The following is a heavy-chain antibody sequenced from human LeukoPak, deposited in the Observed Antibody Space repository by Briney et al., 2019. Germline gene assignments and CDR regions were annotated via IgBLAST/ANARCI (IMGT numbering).Heavy chain of an antibody. CDR2: ISGSGGST. Sequence: PGGSLRLSCAASGFTFSSYAMSWVRQAPGKGLEWVSAISGSGGSTYYADSVKGRFTISRDNSKNTLYLQMNSLRAEDTAVYYCANDRHLGVVVPAAIHYGGQGTLVTVSS. CDR1: GFTFSSYA. D-gene: IGHD2-2*01. J-gene: IGHJ4*02. CDR3: ANDRHLGVVVPAAIHY. V-gene: IGHV3-23*01.